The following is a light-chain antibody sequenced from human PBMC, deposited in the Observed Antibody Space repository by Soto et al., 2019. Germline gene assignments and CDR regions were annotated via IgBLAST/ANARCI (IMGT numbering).Light chain of an antibody. CDR2: GAS. Sequence: EIVLTQSPGTLSLSPGERATLSCRASQSVRSSYLAWYQQKLGQAPRLLIYGASSKPTGIPDRFSGSGSGTDFTFTISRLEPEDFAVYYCQHYGTSPPYTFGQGTKLEIK. V-gene: IGKV3-20*01. J-gene: IGKJ2*01. CDR3: QHYGTSPPYT. CDR1: QSVRSSY.